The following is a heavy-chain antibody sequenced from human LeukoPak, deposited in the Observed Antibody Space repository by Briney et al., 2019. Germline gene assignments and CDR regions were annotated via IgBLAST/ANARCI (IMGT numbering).Heavy chain of an antibody. D-gene: IGHD3-22*01. V-gene: IGHV3-53*01. J-gene: IGHJ4*02. Sequence: QPGRSLRLSCAASGFTVSSHYMSWVRQAPGKGLEWVSVTYSGGSTYYADSVKGRFTISRDNSKNTVYLQMNSLRAEDTAVYYCARAPDSSGYYYISDYWGQGTLVTVSS. CDR2: TYSGGST. CDR3: ARAPDSSGYYYISDY. CDR1: GFTVSSHY.